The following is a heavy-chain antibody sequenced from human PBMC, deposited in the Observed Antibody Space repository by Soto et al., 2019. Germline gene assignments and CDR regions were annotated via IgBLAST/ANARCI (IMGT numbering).Heavy chain of an antibody. CDR2: INAYSGGT. CDR1: SDTFTSYG. V-gene: IGHV1-2*04. Sequence: ASVKVSCKASSDTFTSYGVSWVRQAPGQGLEWMGWINAYSGGTNYAQKFQGWVTMTRDTSISTAYMELSRLRSDDTAVYYCARYVYDSSGYYYGSSDYGMDVWGQGTTVTVSS. CDR3: ARYVYDSSGYYYGSSDYGMDV. D-gene: IGHD3-22*01. J-gene: IGHJ6*02.